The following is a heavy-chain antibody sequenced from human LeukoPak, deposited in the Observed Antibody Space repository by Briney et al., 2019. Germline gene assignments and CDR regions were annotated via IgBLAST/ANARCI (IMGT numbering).Heavy chain of an antibody. V-gene: IGHV3-48*01. J-gene: IGHJ6*02. D-gene: IGHD4-11*01. CDR2: IDSSSSTI. Sequence: GGSLRLSCAASGFDFSTYSMHWVRRAPGRGLEWLSYIDSSSSTIYYADSVKGRFTISRDNAKNSLYLQMNSLRAEDTAVYYCARAPHYSNYGPYYYGMDVWGQGTTVTVSS. CDR1: GFDFSTYS. CDR3: ARAPHYSNYGPYYYGMDV.